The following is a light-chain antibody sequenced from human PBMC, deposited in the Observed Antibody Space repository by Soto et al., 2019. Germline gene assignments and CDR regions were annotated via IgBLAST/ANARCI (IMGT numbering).Light chain of an antibody. CDR1: EGIRRY. CDR2: AAS. V-gene: IGKV1-39*01. CDR3: QQSYSTPLT. Sequence: DIQMTQSPSSLSASVGDRVTITCRASEGIRRYLIWYQQKAGKAPKVLIYAASSLQSGVPSRFSGSISRTDVTLTIRILQPEDCASYYCQQSYSTPLTFCQVTKLEIK. J-gene: IGKJ2*01.